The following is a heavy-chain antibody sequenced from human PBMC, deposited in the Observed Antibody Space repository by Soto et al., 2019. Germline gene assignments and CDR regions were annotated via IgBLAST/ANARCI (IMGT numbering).Heavy chain of an antibody. CDR3: ASTPIHDSGDQSFWYFDL. CDR2: IYYIGST. Sequence: QVQLQESGPGLVKPSETLSLTCTVSGGSISSYYWSWIRQPPGKGLEWIGYIYYIGSTNYNPSLRSQVTISVETSKNQFSRKRSSVSGADTAVYYCASTPIHDSGDQSFWYFDLWCRGSLVTVSS. CDR1: GGSISSYY. D-gene: IGHD4-17*01. J-gene: IGHJ2*01. V-gene: IGHV4-59*08.